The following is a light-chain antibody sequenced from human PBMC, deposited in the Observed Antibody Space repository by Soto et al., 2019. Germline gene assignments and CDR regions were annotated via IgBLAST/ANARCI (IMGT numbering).Light chain of an antibody. CDR2: AAS. V-gene: IGKV1-8*01. J-gene: IGKJ4*01. Sequence: AIRMTQSPSSLSASTGDRVTITCRASQGISSYLAWYQQKPGKAPKLLIYAASTLQSGVPSRFSGSGSGTDFTLTISCLQSEGFATYYCQQYYSYPPTTFGGGTKVEIK. CDR3: QQYYSYPPTT. CDR1: QGISSY.